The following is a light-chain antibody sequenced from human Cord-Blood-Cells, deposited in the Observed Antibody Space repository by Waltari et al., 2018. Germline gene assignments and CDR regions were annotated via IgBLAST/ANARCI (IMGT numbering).Light chain of an antibody. V-gene: IGKV3-11*01. Sequence: EILFTQSPATLSLSPGERATLSCRASQSVSSYLAWYQQKPGQAPRLLIYDASNRATGIPARFSGSGSGTDFTLTISSLEPEDFAVYYCQQRSNWPGTFGQGTKVEIK. CDR1: QSVSSY. J-gene: IGKJ1*01. CDR2: DAS. CDR3: QQRSNWPGT.